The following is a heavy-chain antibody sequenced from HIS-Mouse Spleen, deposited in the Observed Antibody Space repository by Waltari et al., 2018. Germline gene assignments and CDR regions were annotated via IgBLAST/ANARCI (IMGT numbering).Heavy chain of an antibody. D-gene: IGHD1-26*01. Sequence: EVQLVESAGGLVQPGGSLRLSCPASGFTFSSYSMNWVRQAPGKGLGWFSYISSSSSTIYYADSVKGRFTISRDNAKNSLYLQMNSLRAEDTAVYYCARGPYIVGATTGIDYWGQGTLVTVSS. CDR2: ISSSSSTI. CDR1: GFTFSSYS. V-gene: IGHV3-48*01. CDR3: ARGPYIVGATTGIDY. J-gene: IGHJ4*02.